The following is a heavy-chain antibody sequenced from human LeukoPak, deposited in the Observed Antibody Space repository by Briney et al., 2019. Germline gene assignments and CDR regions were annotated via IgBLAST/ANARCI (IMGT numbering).Heavy chain of an antibody. CDR1: GGSFSGYY. J-gene: IGHJ3*02. V-gene: IGHV4-34*01. CDR2: INHSGST. CDR3: ARRGEGYCSSTSCYFDAFDI. D-gene: IGHD2-2*01. Sequence: SETLSLTCAVYGGSFSGYYWSWIRQPPGKGLEWIGEINHSGSTNYNPSLKSRVTISVDTSKNQFSLKLSSVTAADTAVYYCARRGEGYCSSTSCYFDAFDIWGQGTMVTVSS.